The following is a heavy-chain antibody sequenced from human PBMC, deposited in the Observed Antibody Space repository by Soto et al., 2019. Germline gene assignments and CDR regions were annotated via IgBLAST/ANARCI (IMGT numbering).Heavy chain of an antibody. D-gene: IGHD3-10*02. V-gene: IGHV4-61*01. CDR2: IYYTGTT. CDR3: ARTPRDRYNVRYYFDS. J-gene: IGHJ4*02. Sequence: KASETLSLTXSVSGDFVSSSSFYWSWIRQPPGKGLEWIGYIYYTGTTKNSPSLKSRVTMSLDTSKNQFSLKLNSVTAADTAVYYCARTPRDRYNVRYYFDSWGQGTLVTVSS. CDR1: GDFVSSSSFY.